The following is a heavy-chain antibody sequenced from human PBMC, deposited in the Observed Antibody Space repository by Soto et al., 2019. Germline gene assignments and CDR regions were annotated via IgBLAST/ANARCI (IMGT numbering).Heavy chain of an antibody. J-gene: IGHJ4*02. CDR3: ARGGTFFGVVIPIDY. CDR2: IIPIFGTA. V-gene: IGHV1-69*01. D-gene: IGHD3-3*01. Sequence: KVSCKASGGTFSSYAISWVRQAPGQGLEWMGGIIPIFGTANYAQKFQGRVTITADESTSTAYMELSSLRSEDTAVYYCARGGTFFGVVIPIDYWGQGTLVTVSS. CDR1: GGTFSSYA.